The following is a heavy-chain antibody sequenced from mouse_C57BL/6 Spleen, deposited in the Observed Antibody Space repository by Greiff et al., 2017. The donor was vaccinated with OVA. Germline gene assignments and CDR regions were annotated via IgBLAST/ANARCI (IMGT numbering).Heavy chain of an antibody. CDR1: GYTFTDYN. CDR3: AREGYGNYEAMDY. CDR2: INPNNGGT. Sequence: EVQLQQSGPELVKPGASVKMSCKASGYTFTDYNMHWVKQSHGKSLEWIGYINPNNGGTSYNQKFKGKATLTVNKSSSTAYMELRSLTSEESAVYNCAREGYGNYEAMDYWGQGTSVTVSS. J-gene: IGHJ4*01. D-gene: IGHD2-10*02. V-gene: IGHV1-22*01.